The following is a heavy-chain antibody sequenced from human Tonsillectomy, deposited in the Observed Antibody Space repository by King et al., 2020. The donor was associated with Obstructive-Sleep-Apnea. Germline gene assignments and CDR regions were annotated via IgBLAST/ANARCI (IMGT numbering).Heavy chain of an antibody. J-gene: IGHJ4*02. CDR2: MYYSGNT. CDR3: ARHRGVEDYGGYGDYFDY. CDR1: GGSISNYY. Sequence: HVQLQESGPGLVKPSETLSLTCTVSGGSISNYYWSWIRQPPGKGLEWIGYMYYSGNTNFNPSLKSRVTISADTSKIQLSLRLSSVTAADTAVYYFARHRGVEDYGGYGDYFDYWGQGTLVTVSS. V-gene: IGHV4-59*08. D-gene: IGHD5-12*01.